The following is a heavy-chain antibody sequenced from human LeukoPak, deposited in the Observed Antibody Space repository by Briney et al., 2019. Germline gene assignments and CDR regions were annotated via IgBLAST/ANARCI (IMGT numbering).Heavy chain of an antibody. CDR3: ARPGSGYSYTIDY. CDR2: INPNSGGT. J-gene: IGHJ4*02. D-gene: IGHD5-18*01. Sequence: GASLKVSCKASGYTFTGYYMHWVRQAPGEGLEWMGWINPNSGGTNYAQKFQGRVTMTRDTSISTAYMELSRLRSDDTAVYYCARPGSGYSYTIDYWGQGTLVTVSS. V-gene: IGHV1-2*02. CDR1: GYTFTGYY.